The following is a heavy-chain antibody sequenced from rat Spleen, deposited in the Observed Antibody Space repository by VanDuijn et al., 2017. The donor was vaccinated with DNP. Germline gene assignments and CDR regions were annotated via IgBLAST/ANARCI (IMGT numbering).Heavy chain of an antibody. CDR2: IGSDGYAP. V-gene: IGHV5-20*01. CDR1: GFTFSAYY. CDR3: TTRGRGARDYWSFDF. J-gene: IGHJ1*01. D-gene: IGHD1-4*01. Sequence: EVQLVESGGGLVQPGRSLKLSCAASGFTFSAYYMAWVRQAPTKGLEWVAYIGSDGYAPYYGDSVKGRFAISRDNAKSTLYLQMNSLRSEDMATYYCTTRGRGARDYWSFDFWGPGTMVTVSS.